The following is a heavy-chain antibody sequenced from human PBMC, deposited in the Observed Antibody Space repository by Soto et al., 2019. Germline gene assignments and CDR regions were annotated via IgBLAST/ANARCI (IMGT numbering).Heavy chain of an antibody. CDR3: AHTKDSSGFLTS. V-gene: IGHV2-5*01. Sequence: SGPTLVNPTQTLTLTCSFSGFSLSVYGVRVIWFRQPPGETLEWLTLIHWNDDKRYSPYLKSRLTITKDTSKNQVVLTLTNLDPLDTGTYFCAHTKDSSGFLTSWGQGILVTVSS. CDR1: GFSLSVYGVR. J-gene: IGHJ5*02. D-gene: IGHD3-22*01. CDR2: IHWNDDK.